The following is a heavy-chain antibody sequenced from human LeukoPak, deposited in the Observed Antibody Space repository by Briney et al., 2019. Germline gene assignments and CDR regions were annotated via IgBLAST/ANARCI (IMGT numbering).Heavy chain of an antibody. Sequence: GGSLRLSCAAAGFIFSSYSMNWVRQAPGKGLEWVSYISSSSSTIYYADSVKGRFTISRDNAKNSLYVQMNSLRDEDTAVYYCARTGPHGAYDIWGQGTMVTVSS. CDR3: ARTGPHGAYDI. CDR1: GFIFSSYS. CDR2: ISSSSSTI. J-gene: IGHJ3*02. V-gene: IGHV3-48*02. D-gene: IGHD1-14*01.